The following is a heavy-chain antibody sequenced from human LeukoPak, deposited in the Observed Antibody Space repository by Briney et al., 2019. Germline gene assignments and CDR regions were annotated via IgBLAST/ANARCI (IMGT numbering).Heavy chain of an antibody. CDR3: ARHSSGWYSNAFDI. Sequence: SETLSLTCTVSGGSISSSSYYWGWVRQPPGKGLEWIGSIYYSGSTYYNPSLKSRVTISVDTSKNQFSLKLSSVTAADTAVYYCARHSSGWYSNAFDIWGQGTMVTVPS. V-gene: IGHV4-39*01. J-gene: IGHJ3*02. D-gene: IGHD6-19*01. CDR1: GGSISSSSYY. CDR2: IYYSGST.